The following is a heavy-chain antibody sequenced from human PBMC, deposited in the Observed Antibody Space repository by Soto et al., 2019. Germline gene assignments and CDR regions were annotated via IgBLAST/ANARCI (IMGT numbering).Heavy chain of an antibody. D-gene: IGHD4-4*01. CDR2: FYSGGST. J-gene: IGHJ5*02. Sequence: GGSLRLSCAASGFTVSSNYMNWVRQAPGKGLEWVSVFYSGGSTYYADSVKGRFTMSRDISKNILYLQMNSLRGEDTAVYYCARGLCNYASWGPGTLVTVSS. CDR3: ARGLCNYAS. CDR1: GFTVSSNY. V-gene: IGHV3-53*01.